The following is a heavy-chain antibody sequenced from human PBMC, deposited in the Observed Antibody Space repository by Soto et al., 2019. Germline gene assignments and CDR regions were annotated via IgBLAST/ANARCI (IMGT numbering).Heavy chain of an antibody. D-gene: IGHD2-2*01. CDR3: AREVFYAMDV. Sequence: EVQLLESGGGVVQPGGSLRLSCEVSGFTFSSYEMYWVRQAPGKGLEWVAYISSSGETVYYAGSVQGRFTISSDNAKNSLYLRMSSLGAEDTAVYYCAREVFYAMDVWGQGTTVTVSS. CDR2: ISSSGETV. V-gene: IGHV3-48*03. J-gene: IGHJ6*02. CDR1: GFTFSSYE.